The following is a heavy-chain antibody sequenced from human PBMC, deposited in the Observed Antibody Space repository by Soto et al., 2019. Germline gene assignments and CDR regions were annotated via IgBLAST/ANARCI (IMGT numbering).Heavy chain of an antibody. Sequence: QTLSLTCAISGDSVSSNSAAWNWIRQSPSRGLEWLGRTYYRSKWYNDYAVSVKSRITINPDTSKNQFSLQLNSVTPEDTAVYYCVSSSGYFYHGRAVADCGEGTLVTVSS. V-gene: IGHV6-1*01. D-gene: IGHD3-22*01. CDR3: VSSSGYFYHGRAVAD. CDR1: GDSVSSNSAA. CDR2: TYYRSKWYN. J-gene: IGHJ4*02.